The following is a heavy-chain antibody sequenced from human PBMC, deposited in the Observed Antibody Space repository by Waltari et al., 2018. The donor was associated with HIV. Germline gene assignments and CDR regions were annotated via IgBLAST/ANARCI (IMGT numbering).Heavy chain of an antibody. V-gene: IGHV3-33*06. CDR3: VKERGPFNGFDI. D-gene: IGHD3-16*01. J-gene: IGHJ3*02. CDR1: GFPSSSYG. Sequence: QVYLMESGGGVVQPGGSLKLSCAASGFPSSSYGMHWVRQAPGKGVEWVAVIWSGGDNKFYADSVRGRFTFSRYNSKYSLSLQMNSLRAEDTALYYCVKERGPFNGFDIWGQGTMVTVSS. CDR2: IWSGGDNK.